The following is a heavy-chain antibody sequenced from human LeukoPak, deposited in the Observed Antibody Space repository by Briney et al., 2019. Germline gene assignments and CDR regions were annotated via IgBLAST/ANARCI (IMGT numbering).Heavy chain of an antibody. CDR3: TRDYRGTFDY. CDR1: GFTYSCYW. J-gene: IGHJ4*02. CDR2: IKQDGSEK. V-gene: IGHV3-7*03. Sequence: GGSLRLSCVASGFTYSCYWMSWVRQAPGKGLEWVANIKQDGSEKNYVDSVKGRFTISRDNAKNSLYLQMNSLRAEDTAVYYCTRDYRGTFDYWGQGTLVTVSS. D-gene: IGHD1-26*01.